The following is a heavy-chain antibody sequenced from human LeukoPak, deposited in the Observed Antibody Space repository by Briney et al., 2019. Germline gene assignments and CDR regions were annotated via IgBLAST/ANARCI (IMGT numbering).Heavy chain of an antibody. D-gene: IGHD3-9*01. CDR3: ARWIYDVLTGYPSFQY. CDR1: GFTFSSYA. J-gene: IGHJ4*02. Sequence: GGSLRLSCAASGFTFSSYAMHWVRQAPGKGLEWVAVISYDGSNKYYADSVKGRFTISRDNSKNTLYLQMNSLRAEDTAVYYCARWIYDVLTGYPSFQYWGQGTLVTVSS. CDR2: ISYDGSNK. V-gene: IGHV3-30*14.